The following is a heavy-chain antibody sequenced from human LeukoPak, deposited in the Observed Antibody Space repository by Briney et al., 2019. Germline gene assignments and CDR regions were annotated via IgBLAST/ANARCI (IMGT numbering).Heavy chain of an antibody. CDR2: INHSGST. D-gene: IGHD4-23*01. J-gene: IGHJ4*02. V-gene: IGHV4-34*01. Sequence: SETLSLTCAVYGGSFSGYYWSWIRQPPGKGLEWIGEINHSGSTNYNPSLKSRVTISVDTSKNQFSLKLSSVTAADTAVYYCARGLPTVVTPRGGRYFDYRGQGTLVTVSS. CDR3: ARGLPTVVTPRGGRYFDY. CDR1: GGSFSGYY.